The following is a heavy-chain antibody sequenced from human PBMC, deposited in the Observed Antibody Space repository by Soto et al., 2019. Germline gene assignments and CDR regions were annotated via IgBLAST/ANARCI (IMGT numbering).Heavy chain of an antibody. V-gene: IGHV3-21*01. D-gene: IGHD1-1*01. CDR2: ISGSSTYI. J-gene: IGHJ5*02. CDR3: AREELPPGTSFNSWFDP. CDR1: GFTFSNYK. Sequence: GGSLRLSCVGSGFTFSNYKMNWVRQAPGQGLEWVSSISGSSTYIYYADSVRGRFTISRDNAKNSVHLQMNSLRVEDTAVYFCAREELPPGTSFNSWFDPWGQGTLVTVSS.